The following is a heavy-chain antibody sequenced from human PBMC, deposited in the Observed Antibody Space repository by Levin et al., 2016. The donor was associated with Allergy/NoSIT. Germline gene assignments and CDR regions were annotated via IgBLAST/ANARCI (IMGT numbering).Heavy chain of an antibody. CDR1: GGSISSSNW. CDR2: IYHSGST. D-gene: IGHD6-19*01. J-gene: IGHJ6*02. CDR3: ARDGRSPWDSSGWYSVAGNSGGYGMDV. Sequence: SETLSLTCAVSGGSISSSNWWSWVRQPPGKGLEWIGEIYHSGSTNYNPSLKSRVTISVDKSKNQFSLKLSSVTAADTAVYYCARDGRSPWDSSGWYSVAGNSGGYGMDVWGQGTTVTVSS. V-gene: IGHV4-4*02.